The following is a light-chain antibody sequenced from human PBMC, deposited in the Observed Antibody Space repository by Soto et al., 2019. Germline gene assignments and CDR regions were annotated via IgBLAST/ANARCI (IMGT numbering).Light chain of an antibody. CDR1: SGHSNYA. CDR2: LNSDGSH. V-gene: IGLV4-69*01. Sequence: QLVLTQSPSASASLGASVKLTCTLSSGHSNYAIAWHQQQSEKGPRYLMNLNSDGSHSKGDGIPDRFSGSSSGAERYLTISSLQSEDEADYYCQTWGSDIVVFGGGTKLTVL. CDR3: QTWGSDIVV. J-gene: IGLJ2*01.